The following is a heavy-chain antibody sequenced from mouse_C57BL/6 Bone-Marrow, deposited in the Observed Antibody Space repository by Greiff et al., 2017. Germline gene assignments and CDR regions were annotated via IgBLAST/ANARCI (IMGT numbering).Heavy chain of an antibody. CDR1: GYTFTDYY. CDR3: ARRRRYYGSTLDY. V-gene: IGHV1-26*01. Sequence: VQLKQSGPELVKPGASVKISCKASGYTFTDYYMNWVKQSHGKSLEWIGDINPNNGGTSYNQKFKGKATLTVDKSSSTAYMELRSLTSEDSAVYYCARRRRYYGSTLDYWGQGTTLTVSS. D-gene: IGHD1-1*01. J-gene: IGHJ2*01. CDR2: INPNNGGT.